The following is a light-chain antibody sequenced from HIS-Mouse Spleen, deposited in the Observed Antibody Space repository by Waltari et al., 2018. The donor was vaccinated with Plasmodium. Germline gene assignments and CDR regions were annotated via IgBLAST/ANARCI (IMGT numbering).Light chain of an antibody. CDR2: GAS. J-gene: IGKJ1*01. CDR1: QSVSSN. CDR3: QQYNNWPPWT. V-gene: IGKV3-15*01. Sequence: EIVMTQSPATLSVSPGDRAPLSCRASQSVSSNLAWYQQKPGQAPRLLNYGASTRATGIPARFSGSGSGTEFTLTISSMQSEDFAVYYCQQYNNWPPWTFGQGTKVEIK.